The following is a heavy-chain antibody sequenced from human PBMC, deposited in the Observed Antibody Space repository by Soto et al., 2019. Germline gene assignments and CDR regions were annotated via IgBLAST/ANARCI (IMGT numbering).Heavy chain of an antibody. CDR1: GYTFTSYG. J-gene: IGHJ4*02. CDR3: ARDDLAYCGGDCYSPSYFDY. D-gene: IGHD2-21*02. Sequence: QVQLVQSGAEVKKPGASVKVSCKASGYTFTSYGISWVRQAPGQGLEWMGWISAYNGNTNYAQKLQGRVTMTTDTSTSTAYMELRSLRSDDTAVYYCARDDLAYCGGDCYSPSYFDYWGQGTLVTASS. V-gene: IGHV1-18*04. CDR2: ISAYNGNT.